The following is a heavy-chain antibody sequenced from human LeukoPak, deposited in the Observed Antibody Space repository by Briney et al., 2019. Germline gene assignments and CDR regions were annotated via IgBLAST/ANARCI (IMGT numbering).Heavy chain of an antibody. CDR2: IIPIFGTA. J-gene: IGHJ4*02. D-gene: IGHD3-10*01. CDR3: AREDYYGSGSYQEGIAY. Sequence: ASVKVSCKASGCTFSSYAISWVRQAPGQGLEWMGRIIPIFGTANYAQKFQGRVTITTDKSTSTAYMELSSLRSEDTAVYYCAREDYYGSGSYQEGIAYWGQGTLVTVYS. CDR1: GCTFSSYA. V-gene: IGHV1-69*05.